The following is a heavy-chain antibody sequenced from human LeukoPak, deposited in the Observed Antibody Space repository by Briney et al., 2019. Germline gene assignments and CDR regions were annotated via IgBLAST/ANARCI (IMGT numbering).Heavy chain of an antibody. D-gene: IGHD3-22*01. CDR1: GFTVSSNY. V-gene: IGHV3-53*01. CDR3: ARSSGLNDFDY. Sequence: GGSLRLSCAASGFTVSSNYMSWVRQAPGKGLEWVSVIYSGGSTYYADSVKGQFTISRDNSKNTLYLQMNSLRAEDTAVYYCARSSGLNDFDYWGQGTLVTVSS. CDR2: IYSGGST. J-gene: IGHJ4*02.